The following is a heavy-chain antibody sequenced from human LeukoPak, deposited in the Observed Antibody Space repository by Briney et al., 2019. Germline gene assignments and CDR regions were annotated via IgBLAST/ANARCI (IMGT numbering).Heavy chain of an antibody. CDR3: AGGGGYDFWSGYLGLGPPGGPGAFDY. CDR2: MNPNSGNT. V-gene: IGHV1-8*01. D-gene: IGHD3-3*01. CDR1: GYTFTSYD. J-gene: IGHJ4*02. Sequence: ASVKVSCKASGYTFTSYDINWVRQATEQGLESMGSMNPNSGNTGYAQKFQGRVTMTRNTSISTAYMELSSLRSEDTAVYYCAGGGGYDFWSGYLGLGPPGGPGAFDYWGQGTLVTVSS.